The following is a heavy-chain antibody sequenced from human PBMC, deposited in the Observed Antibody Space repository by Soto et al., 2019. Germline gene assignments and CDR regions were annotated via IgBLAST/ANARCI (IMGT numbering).Heavy chain of an antibody. V-gene: IGHV3-33*04. Sequence: QVQLVESGGGVAQPGRYLRRSCAASGMTFSQSAMHWVRQAPGKGLEWVAGIWNDGSFQDYVDSVKGRFSISRDNSKNTLYLQMNNLRADDTAIYYCARGIGVAGRFFYYSGLDGWGQGTPVTVSS. CDR2: IWNDGSFQ. J-gene: IGHJ6*02. CDR3: ARGIGVAGRFFYYSGLDG. CDR1: GMTFSQSA. D-gene: IGHD6-13*01.